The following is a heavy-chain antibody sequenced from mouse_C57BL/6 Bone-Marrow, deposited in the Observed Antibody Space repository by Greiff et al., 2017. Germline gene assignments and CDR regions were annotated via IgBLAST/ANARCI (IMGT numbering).Heavy chain of an antibody. CDR3: ARTSYYYAMDY. J-gene: IGHJ4*01. Sequence: QVQLQQPGAELVKPGASVKLSCKASGYTFTSYWMHWVKQRPGQGLEWIGMIHPNSGSTNYNEKFKSKATLTVDKPSSTAYMQLSSLTSEDSAVYYCARTSYYYAMDYWGQGTSVTVSS. CDR1: GYTFTSYW. CDR2: IHPNSGST. V-gene: IGHV1-64*01.